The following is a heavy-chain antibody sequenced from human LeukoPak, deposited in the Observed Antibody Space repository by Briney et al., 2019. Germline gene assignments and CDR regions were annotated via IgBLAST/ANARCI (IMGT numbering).Heavy chain of an antibody. CDR1: GFTFISYR. J-gene: IGHJ4*02. CDR3: ARVSGTGSDW. Sequence: GGSLRLSCEASGFTFISYRMQWVCQAPGNGLVWVSRIDTDGSNTFYADSVKGRFTISRDNAKNTLNLQMNSLRAEDTAVYYCARVSGTGSDWWGQGTLVTVSS. D-gene: IGHD6-13*01. V-gene: IGHV3-74*01. CDR2: IDTDGSNT.